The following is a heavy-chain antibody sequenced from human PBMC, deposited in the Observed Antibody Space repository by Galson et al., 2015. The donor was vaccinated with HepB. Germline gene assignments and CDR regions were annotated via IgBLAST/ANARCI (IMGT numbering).Heavy chain of an antibody. V-gene: IGHV3-30-3*01. J-gene: IGHJ4*02. D-gene: IGHD2-2*01. CDR2: ISYDGSNK. CDR3: ARDHDSTSCYALDY. CDR1: GFTFSSYA. Sequence: SLRLSCAASGFTFSSYAMHWVRQAPGKGLEWVAVISYDGSNKYYADSVKGRFTISRDNSKNTLYLQMNSLRAEDTAVYYCARDHDSTSCYALDYWGQGTLVTVSS.